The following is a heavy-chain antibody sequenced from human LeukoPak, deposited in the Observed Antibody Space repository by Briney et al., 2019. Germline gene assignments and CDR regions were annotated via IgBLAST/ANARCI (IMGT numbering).Heavy chain of an antibody. D-gene: IGHD2-2*02. CDR2: INPNSGGT. CDR1: GYTFTGYY. V-gene: IGHV1-2*02. J-gene: IGHJ4*02. CDR3: ARGGRDIVVVPAAIPQY. Sequence: GASVKVSCKASGYTFTGYYMHWVRQAPGQGLEWMGWINPNSGGTNYAQKFQGRVTMTRDTSISTAYMELSRLRSDDTAVYYCARGGRDIVVVPAAIPQYWGQGTLVTVSS.